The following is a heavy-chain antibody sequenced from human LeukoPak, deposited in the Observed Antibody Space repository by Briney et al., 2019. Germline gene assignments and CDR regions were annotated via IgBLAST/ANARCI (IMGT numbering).Heavy chain of an antibody. J-gene: IGHJ6*02. CDR1: GGSFSGYY. CDR3: ARGLAVTGGYGMDV. V-gene: IGHV4-34*01. Sequence: SETLSLTCAVYGGSFSGYYWSWIRQPPGKGLEWIGEINHSGSTNYNPSLKSRGTISVDTSKNQFSLKLSSVTAADTAVYYCARGLAVTGGYGMDVWGQGTTVTVPS. D-gene: IGHD6-19*01. CDR2: INHSGST.